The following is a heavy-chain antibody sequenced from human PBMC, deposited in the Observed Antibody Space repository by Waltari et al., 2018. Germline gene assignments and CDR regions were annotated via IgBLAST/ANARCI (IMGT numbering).Heavy chain of an antibody. CDR2: ISSSGSTI. V-gene: IGHV3-48*03. CDR1: GFTFSSYE. D-gene: IGHD1-7*01. CDR3: ARDTGTTVPFDY. Sequence: EVQLVESGGGLVQPGGSLRPSCAASGFTFSSYEMNWVRQAPGKGLEWVSYISSSGSTIYYADSVKGRFTISRDNAKNSLYLQMNSLRAEDTAVYYCARDTGTTVPFDYWGQGTLVTVSS. J-gene: IGHJ4*02.